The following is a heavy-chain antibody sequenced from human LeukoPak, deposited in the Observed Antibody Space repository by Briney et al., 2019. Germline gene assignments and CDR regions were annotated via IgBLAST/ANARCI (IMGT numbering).Heavy chain of an antibody. Sequence: ASVKVSCKASGGSFSSYAISWLRQAPGQGREGMGRIIPILGIANYAQKFQGRVTITAGKSTSTAYMELSSPRSEDTAVYYCAGYVVTALYYFDYWGQGTLVTVSS. CDR1: GGSFSSYA. CDR2: IIPILGIA. J-gene: IGHJ4*02. CDR3: AGYVVTALYYFDY. V-gene: IGHV1-69*04. D-gene: IGHD2-21*02.